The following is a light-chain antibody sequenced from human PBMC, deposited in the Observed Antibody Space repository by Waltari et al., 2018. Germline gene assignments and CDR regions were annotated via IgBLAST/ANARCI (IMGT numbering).Light chain of an antibody. CDR3: QNHERLPAT. CDR1: QNIGRY. CDR2: AAS. V-gene: IGKV3-20*01. J-gene: IGKJ1*01. Sequence: ELVLTQSPGTLPLSPGERATLSCRARQNIGRYLVWYQQKPGQPPRLLIYAASTRATGIPDRFIGSGSGTDFSLTIARLEPEDFAVYFCQNHERLPATFGQGTKVEI.